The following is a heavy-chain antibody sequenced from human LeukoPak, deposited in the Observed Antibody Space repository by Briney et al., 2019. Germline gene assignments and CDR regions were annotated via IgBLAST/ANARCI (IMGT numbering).Heavy chain of an antibody. V-gene: IGHV1-24*01. CDR1: VYTLTELS. CDR3: ATDSRERVFDP. D-gene: IGHD1-26*01. J-gene: IGHJ5*02. Sequence: ASVKVSCKGSVYTLTELSMHWVRQAPGKGRVWMGGFDPEDGETICAQKFQGRVTMTEDTSTDTAYMELSSLRSEDTAVYYCATDSRERVFDPWGQGTLVTVSS. CDR2: FDPEDGET.